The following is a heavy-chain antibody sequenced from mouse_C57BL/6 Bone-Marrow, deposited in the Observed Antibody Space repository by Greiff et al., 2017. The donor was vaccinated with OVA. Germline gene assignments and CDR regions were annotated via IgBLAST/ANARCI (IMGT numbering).Heavy chain of an antibody. CDR1: GYTFTDYY. CDR3: ARSPRQLRFYYYAMDY. D-gene: IGHD3-2*02. V-gene: IGHV1-19*01. J-gene: IGHJ4*01. CDR2: INPYNGGT. Sequence: EVKLQESGPVLVKPGASVKMSCKASGYTFTDYYMNWVKQSHGKSLEWIGVINPYNGGTSYNQKFKGKATLTVDKSSSTAYMELNSLTSEDSAVYYCARSPRQLRFYYYAMDYWGQGTSVTVSS.